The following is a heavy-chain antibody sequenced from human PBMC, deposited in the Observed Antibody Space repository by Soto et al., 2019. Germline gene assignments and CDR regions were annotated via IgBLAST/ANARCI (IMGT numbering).Heavy chain of an antibody. Sequence: SETLSLTCTVSGGSISSYYWSWIRQLPGKGLEWIGYIYYSGSTNYNPSLKSRVTISVDTSKNQFSLKLSSVTAADTAVYYCARGRDGYNYGAFDIWGQGTMVTVSS. CDR1: GGSISSYY. CDR3: ARGRDGYNYGAFDI. V-gene: IGHV4-59*08. D-gene: IGHD5-12*01. J-gene: IGHJ3*02. CDR2: IYYSGST.